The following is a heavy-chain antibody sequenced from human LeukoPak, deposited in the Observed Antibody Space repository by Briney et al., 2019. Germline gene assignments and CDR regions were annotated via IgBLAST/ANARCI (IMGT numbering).Heavy chain of an antibody. J-gene: IGHJ6*04. V-gene: IGHV3-48*03. D-gene: IGHD2-15*01. CDR3: ARDGDPNCSGGSCYFYYYYYGMDV. CDR1: EFTFSSYE. CDR2: ISGSGSTI. Sequence: GGSLRLSCAASEFTFSSYEMNWVRQAPGKGLEWVSYISGSGSTIYYADSVKGRFTISRDNAKNSLYLQMNSLRAEDTAVYYCARDGDPNCSGGSCYFYYYYYGMDVWGKGTTVTVSS.